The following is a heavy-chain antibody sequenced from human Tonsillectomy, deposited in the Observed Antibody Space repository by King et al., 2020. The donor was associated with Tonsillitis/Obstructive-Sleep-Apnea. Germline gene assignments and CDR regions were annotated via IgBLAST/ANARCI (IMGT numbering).Heavy chain of an antibody. CDR1: GFTFSSYG. CDR3: SRGMGDYVWGSYRTRGAFDI. D-gene: IGHD3-16*02. J-gene: IGHJ3*02. CDR2: IWYDGSNK. Sequence: VQLVESGGGVVQPGRSLRLSCAASGFTFSSYGMPWVRQAPGKGLEWVAVIWYDGSNKYYADSVKGRFTITRDNSKNTLYLQMNSLRAEDTAVYYCSRGMGDYVWGSYRTRGAFDIWGQGTMVTVSS. V-gene: IGHV3-33*01.